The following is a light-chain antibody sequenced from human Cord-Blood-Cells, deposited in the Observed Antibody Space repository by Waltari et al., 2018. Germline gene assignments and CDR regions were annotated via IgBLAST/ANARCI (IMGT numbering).Light chain of an antibody. CDR2: AAS. CDR3: QQSYRTPPT. CDR1: QSISSY. V-gene: IGKV1-39*01. Sequence: DIQMTQSPSSLSASVGDRVSITCRASQSISSYLNWHQQKPGRAPKLLIYAASSLHSGFPSWCSSSASATDFTLTISSLQPEVFATYYWQQSYRTPPTFGQGTKLEIK. J-gene: IGKJ2*01.